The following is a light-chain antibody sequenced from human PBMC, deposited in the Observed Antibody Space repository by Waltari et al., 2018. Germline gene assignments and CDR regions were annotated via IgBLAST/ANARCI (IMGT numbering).Light chain of an antibody. CDR3: QHYVRLPVA. CDR1: QSVGRT. V-gene: IGKV3-20*01. Sequence: EILLTQSLGTLSLSPGERATLSCRASQSVGRTLAWYQQKPGQAPRLLIYGASNRATGTPDRFSGSGSGTDFSLTISRLDPADFAVYYCQHYVRLPVAFGQGTTVEIK. CDR2: GAS. J-gene: IGKJ1*01.